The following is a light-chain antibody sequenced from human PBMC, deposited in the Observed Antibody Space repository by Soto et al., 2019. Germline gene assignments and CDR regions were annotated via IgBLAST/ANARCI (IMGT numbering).Light chain of an antibody. CDR3: QQYGGSPPLT. V-gene: IGKV3-20*01. Sequence: EIVLTQSPGTLSLSPGERATLSCRASQSVRSSYLAWYQQKPGQAPRLLIYGASSRATGIPDRFSGSGSGTDFTLTISRLEPEDFAVYYCQQYGGSPPLTFGGGTKVEIK. J-gene: IGKJ4*01. CDR2: GAS. CDR1: QSVRSSY.